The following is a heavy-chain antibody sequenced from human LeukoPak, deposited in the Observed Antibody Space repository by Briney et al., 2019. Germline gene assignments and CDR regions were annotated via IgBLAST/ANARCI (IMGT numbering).Heavy chain of an antibody. D-gene: IGHD6-19*01. Sequence: SETLSLTCTVSGGSISSYYWSWIRQPPGKGLEWIGYIYYSGSTNYNPSLKSRVTISVDTSKNQFSLKLNSVTAADTAVYYCARAGSGWTGFDYWGQGTLVTVSS. V-gene: IGHV4-59*12. J-gene: IGHJ4*02. CDR1: GGSISSYY. CDR2: IYYSGST. CDR3: ARAGSGWTGFDY.